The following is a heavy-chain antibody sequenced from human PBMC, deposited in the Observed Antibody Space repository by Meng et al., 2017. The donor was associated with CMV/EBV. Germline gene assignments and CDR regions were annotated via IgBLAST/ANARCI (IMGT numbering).Heavy chain of an antibody. Sequence: RPRGSGPGLVSPPVTPSLTCTVAGGSISSSSYYWGWIRQPPGKGLEWIGSIYYSGSTYYNPSLKSRVTISVDTSKNQFSLKLSSVAAADTAVYYCARYYYDSSGYFDYWGQGTLVTVSS. J-gene: IGHJ4*02. CDR2: IYYSGST. V-gene: IGHV4-39*07. D-gene: IGHD3-22*01. CDR1: GGSISSSSYY. CDR3: ARYYYDSSGYFDY.